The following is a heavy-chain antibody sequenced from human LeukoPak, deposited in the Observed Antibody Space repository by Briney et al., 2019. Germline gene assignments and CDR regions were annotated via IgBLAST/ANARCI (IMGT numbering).Heavy chain of an antibody. V-gene: IGHV3-23*01. D-gene: IGHD3-22*01. Sequence: GGSLRLSCAASGFTFSSYAMSWVRQAPGKGLEWVSAISGSGGSTYYADSVKGRFTISRDNSKNTLYLQMNSLRAEDTAVYYCARELISSGYSPRDYYYGMDVWGQGTTVTVSS. J-gene: IGHJ6*02. CDR3: ARELISSGYSPRDYYYGMDV. CDR2: ISGSGGST. CDR1: GFTFSSYA.